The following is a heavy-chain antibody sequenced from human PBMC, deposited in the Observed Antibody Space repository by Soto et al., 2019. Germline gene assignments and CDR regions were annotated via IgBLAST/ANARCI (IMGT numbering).Heavy chain of an antibody. CDR3: ARDVVRGFDP. CDR2: IIPILGIA. CDR1: GGTFSSYT. Sequence: XVKVSYKASGGTFSSYTIRWVRQAPGQGLEWMGRIIPILGIANYAQKFQGRVTITADKSTSTAYMELSSLRSEDTAVYYCARDVVRGFDPWGQGTLVTVSS. V-gene: IGHV1-69*04. D-gene: IGHD2-2*01. J-gene: IGHJ5*02.